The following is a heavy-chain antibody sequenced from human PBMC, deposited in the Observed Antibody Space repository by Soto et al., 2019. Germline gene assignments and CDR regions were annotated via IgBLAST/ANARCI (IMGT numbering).Heavy chain of an antibody. J-gene: IGHJ4*02. Sequence: QVQLVQSGAEVKKPGASVKVSCKASGYTFTSYDINWVRQATGQGLEWMGWMNPNSGNTGYAQKFQGRVTMTRNTSMSTAYMELSSPRSEDTGVYYCARGGGYCSGGSCYLYFDSGGQGTLVTVSS. CDR2: MNPNSGNT. CDR3: ARGGGYCSGGSCYLYFDS. CDR1: GYTFTSYD. D-gene: IGHD2-15*01. V-gene: IGHV1-8*01.